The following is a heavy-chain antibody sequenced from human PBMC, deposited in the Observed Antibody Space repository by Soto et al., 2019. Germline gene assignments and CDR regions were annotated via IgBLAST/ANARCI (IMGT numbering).Heavy chain of an antibody. Sequence: QVQLVQSGAEVKKPGASVKVSCKASGYTFTSYAMHWVRQAPGQRLEWMGWINAGNGKTKYSQKFQCRFTITRATSASTAYVELRSLRSEDTAVYCCARDSIAAAGECPFGYWGQGTLVTVYS. J-gene: IGHJ4*02. CDR2: INAGNGKT. D-gene: IGHD6-13*01. CDR1: GYTFTSYA. CDR3: ARDSIAAAGECPFGY. V-gene: IGHV1-3*01.